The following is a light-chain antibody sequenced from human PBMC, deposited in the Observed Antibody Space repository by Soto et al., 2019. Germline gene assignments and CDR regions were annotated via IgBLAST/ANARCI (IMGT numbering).Light chain of an antibody. V-gene: IGLV2-14*03. CDR3: SSYASSSILV. Sequence: QSALTQAASVSGSPGQSITISCTGTSSDVGGYHYVSWYQQHPGKAPKLMIYDVSYRPSGVSNRFSGSKSGNTASLTISGLQTEDEADYYCSSYASSSILVFGGGTKLTVL. CDR2: DVS. J-gene: IGLJ2*01. CDR1: SSDVGGYHY.